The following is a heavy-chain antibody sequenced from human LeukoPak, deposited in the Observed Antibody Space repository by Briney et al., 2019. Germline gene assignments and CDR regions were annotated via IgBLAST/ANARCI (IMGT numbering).Heavy chain of an antibody. Sequence: PGGSLRLSCVASGFSLSTYDMYWVRQAPGKGLEYVSAITSNGGTTYYANSVKGRFTIPRDNSKNTLYLQMGSLRAEDMAVYYCARGYCSSTSCTDDYWGQGTLVTVSS. D-gene: IGHD2-2*01. CDR3: ARGYCSSTSCTDDY. CDR2: ITSNGGTT. CDR1: GFSLSTYD. J-gene: IGHJ4*02. V-gene: IGHV3-64*01.